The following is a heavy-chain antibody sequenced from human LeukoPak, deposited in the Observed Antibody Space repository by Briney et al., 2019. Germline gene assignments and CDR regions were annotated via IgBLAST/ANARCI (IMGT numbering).Heavy chain of an antibody. J-gene: IGHJ4*02. V-gene: IGHV4-34*01. CDR2: INHSGST. CDR1: GGSFSGYY. CDR3: ATSGGYYDAFDY. Sequence: PSETLSLTCAVYGGSFSGYYWSWIRQPPGKGLEWIGEINHSGSTYYNPSLKSRVTISVDRSKNRFSLKLSSVTAADTAVYYCATSGGYYDAFDYWGQGTLVTVSS. D-gene: IGHD1-26*01.